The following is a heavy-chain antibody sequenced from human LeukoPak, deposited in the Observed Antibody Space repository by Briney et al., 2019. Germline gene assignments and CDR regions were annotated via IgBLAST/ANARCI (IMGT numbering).Heavy chain of an antibody. CDR2: IWNDASNQ. CDR3: ATDAARGFDYSNSLET. J-gene: IGHJ5*02. V-gene: IGHV3-33*01. D-gene: IGHD4-11*01. Sequence: PGKSLTLSCVASHFTFSHYCMHWVRQAPGKGLEWGLVIWNDASNQYYADSVRGRFTISTDNSQNTVYSQMNNLRAEDPAAYSCATDAARGFDYSNSLETWGQGTLVIVSP. CDR1: HFTFSHYC.